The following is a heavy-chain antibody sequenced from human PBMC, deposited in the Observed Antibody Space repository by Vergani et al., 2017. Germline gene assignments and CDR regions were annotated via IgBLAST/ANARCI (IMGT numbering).Heavy chain of an antibody. J-gene: IGHJ5*02. Sequence: EVQLVESGGGLVQPGGSLRLSCAASGFTFSSYSMNWVRQAPGKGLEWVSYISSSSSTIYYADSVKGRFTISRDNAKNSLYLQMNSLRAEDTAVYYCARGSTMTTVTTGFDPWGQGTLVTVSS. V-gene: IGHV3-48*04. CDR1: GFTFSSYS. D-gene: IGHD4-17*01. CDR2: ISSSSSTI. CDR3: ARGSTMTTVTTGFDP.